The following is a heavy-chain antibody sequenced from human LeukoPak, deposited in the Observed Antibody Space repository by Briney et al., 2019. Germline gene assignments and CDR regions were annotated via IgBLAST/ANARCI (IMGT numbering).Heavy chain of an antibody. V-gene: IGHV4-31*03. D-gene: IGHD6-19*01. CDR3: ARGIAVAGPRGDYYYYDMDV. CDR1: GGSISSGGYY. CDR2: IYYSGST. J-gene: IGHJ6*02. Sequence: ASETLSLTCTVSGGSISSGGYYWSWIRQHPGKGLEWIGYIYYSGSTYYNPSLKSRVTISVDTSKNQFSLKLSSVTAADTAVYYCARGIAVAGPRGDYYYYDMDVWGQGTTVTVSS.